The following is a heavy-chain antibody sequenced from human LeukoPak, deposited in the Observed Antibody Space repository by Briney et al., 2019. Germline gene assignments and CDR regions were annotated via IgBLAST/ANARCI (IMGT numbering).Heavy chain of an antibody. CDR3: ARGHSITIFGVVVRNNWFDP. V-gene: IGHV4-31*03. CDR1: GGSISSGGYY. Sequence: SETLSLTCTVSGGSISSGGYYWSWIRQHPGKGLEWIGYIHHSGSTYYNPSLKSRVTISVDTSKNQFSLKLSSVTAADTAVYYCARGHSITIFGVVVRNNWFDPWGQGTLVTVSS. D-gene: IGHD3-3*01. J-gene: IGHJ5*02. CDR2: IHHSGST.